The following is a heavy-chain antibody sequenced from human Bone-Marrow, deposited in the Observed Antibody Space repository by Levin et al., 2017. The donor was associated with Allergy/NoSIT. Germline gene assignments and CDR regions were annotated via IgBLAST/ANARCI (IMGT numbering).Heavy chain of an antibody. D-gene: IGHD1-26*01. CDR3: AKVSSGSYYWRYYFDY. V-gene: IGHV3-23*01. J-gene: IGHJ4*02. CDR1: GFTFSSYA. Sequence: GGSLRLSCAASGFTFSSYAMSWVRQAPGKGLEWVSAISGSGGSTYYADSVKGRFTISRDNSKNTLYLQMNSLRAEDTAVYYCAKVSSGSYYWRYYFDYWGQGTLVTVSS. CDR2: ISGSGGST.